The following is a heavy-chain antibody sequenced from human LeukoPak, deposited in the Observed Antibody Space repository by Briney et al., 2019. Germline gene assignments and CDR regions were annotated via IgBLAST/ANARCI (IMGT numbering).Heavy chain of an antibody. Sequence: GGSLRPSCTASGFSFRTYNLHWVRQAPGKGLEWVAVISYNGGYIHYEDSVKGRFTISRDDSKNTLSLQMSGPRAEDTAYCTTEVPNGDLRFDYWGQGTLVTVSS. CDR1: GFSFRTYN. CDR3: EVPNGDLRFDY. D-gene: IGHD4-17*01. V-gene: IGHV3-33*01. J-gene: IGHJ4*02. CDR2: ISYNGGYI.